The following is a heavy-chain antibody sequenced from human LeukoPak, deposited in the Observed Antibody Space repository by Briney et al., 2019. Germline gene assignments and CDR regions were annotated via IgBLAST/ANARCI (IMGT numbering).Heavy chain of an antibody. D-gene: IGHD2-15*01. Sequence: GGSLRLSCAASGFTFSSYGMHWVRQAPGKGLEWVAFIRYDGSNKYYADSVKGRFTISRDNSKNTLYLQMNSLRAEDTAVYYYAKTIRSGPYYFDYWGQGTLVTVSS. V-gene: IGHV3-30*02. CDR1: GFTFSSYG. CDR3: AKTIRSGPYYFDY. J-gene: IGHJ4*02. CDR2: IRYDGSNK.